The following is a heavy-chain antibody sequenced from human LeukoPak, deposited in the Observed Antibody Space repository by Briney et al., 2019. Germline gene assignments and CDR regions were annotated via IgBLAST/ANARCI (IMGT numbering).Heavy chain of an antibody. CDR3: AKDLQQQLPSDALDI. J-gene: IGHJ3*02. CDR2: IRYDGSNK. D-gene: IGHD6-13*01. CDR1: GFTFSSYG. V-gene: IGHV3-30*02. Sequence: GGSLRLSCAASGFTFSSYGMHWVRQAPGKGLEWVAFIRYDGSNKYYADSVKGRFTISRDNSKNTLYLQMNSLRAEDTAVYYCAKDLQQQLPSDALDIWGQGTMVTVSS.